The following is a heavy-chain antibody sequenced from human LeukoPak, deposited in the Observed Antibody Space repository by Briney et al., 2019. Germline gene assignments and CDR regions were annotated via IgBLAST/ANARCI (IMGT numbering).Heavy chain of an antibody. V-gene: IGHV3-48*03. CDR3: AKSTRAVMAMMDV. CDR1: GFTFSSYE. D-gene: IGHD3-16*01. J-gene: IGHJ6*04. CDR2: ISSSGSTI. Sequence: PGGSLRLSCAASGFTFSSYEMNWVRQAPGKGLEWVSYISSSGSTIYYADSVKGRFTISRDNAKNSLYLDMNSLRAEDTAVYFCAKSTRAVMAMMDVWGKGTTVTVSS.